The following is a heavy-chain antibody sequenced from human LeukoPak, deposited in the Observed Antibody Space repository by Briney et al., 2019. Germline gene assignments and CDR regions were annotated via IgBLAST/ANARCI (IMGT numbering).Heavy chain of an antibody. CDR3: ASGGAGYYFDH. V-gene: IGHV3-21*01. J-gene: IGHJ4*02. CDR1: GFTFSSYT. D-gene: IGHD6-19*01. CDR2: ISSSGNYI. Sequence: GGSLRLSCAASGFTFSSYTMNWVRQAPGKGLEWVSSISSSGNYIYQADSLKGRFTISRDNAKNSVYLQMNSLRAEDRAVYYCASGGAGYYFDHWGQGTLVTVSS.